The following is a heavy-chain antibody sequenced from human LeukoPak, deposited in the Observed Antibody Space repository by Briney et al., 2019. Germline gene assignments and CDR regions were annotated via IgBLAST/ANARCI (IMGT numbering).Heavy chain of an antibody. CDR2: INPNSGDT. CDR3: ARARDYYGSGSYNQFDY. CDR1: GYTFTGYY. V-gene: IGHV1-2*02. Sequence: ASVKVSCKASGYTFTGYYMHWVRQAPGQGLEWMGWINPNSGDTNYAQKFQGRVTMTRDTSISTAYMELSRLRSDDTAVYYCARARDYYGSGSYNQFDYWGQGTLVTVSS. J-gene: IGHJ4*02. D-gene: IGHD3-10*01.